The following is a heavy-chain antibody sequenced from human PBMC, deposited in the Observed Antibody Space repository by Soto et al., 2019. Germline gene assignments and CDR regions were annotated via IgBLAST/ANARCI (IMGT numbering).Heavy chain of an antibody. CDR3: ARGYDSDGYYYYYYIDV. CDR1: GFTFSTYT. V-gene: IGHV3-21*01. CDR2: IGSSSTYI. Sequence: GGSLRLSCAASGFTFSTYTMNWVRQAPGKGLEWVSSIGSSSTYIYYADSVKGRFTVSRDNAKNSLYLQMNSLRAEDTAVYYCARGYDSDGYYYYYYIDVWGKGTTVTVSS. J-gene: IGHJ6*03. D-gene: IGHD5-12*01.